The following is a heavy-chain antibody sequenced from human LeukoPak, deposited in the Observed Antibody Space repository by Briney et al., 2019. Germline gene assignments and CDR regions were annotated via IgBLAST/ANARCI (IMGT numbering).Heavy chain of an antibody. CDR1: GGSISSGGYY. CDR2: IYYSGST. D-gene: IGHD3-3*01. CDR3: ARAYERDAFDI. J-gene: IGHJ3*02. V-gene: IGHV4-61*08. Sequence: ASETLSLTCTVSGGSISSGGYYWSWIRQHPGKGLEWIGYIYYSGSTNYNPSLKSRVTISVDTSKNQFSLKLSSVTAADTAVYYCARAYERDAFDIWGQGTMVTVSS.